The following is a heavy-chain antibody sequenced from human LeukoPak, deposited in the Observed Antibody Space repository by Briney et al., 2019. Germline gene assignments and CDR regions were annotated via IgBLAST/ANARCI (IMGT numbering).Heavy chain of an antibody. CDR3: ARVRLSWFGAFDAFDF. D-gene: IGHD3-10*01. CDR1: GGSFSGYY. Sequence: SETLSLTCAVYGGSFSGYYWSWIRQAPGKGLEWIGEINNYGSVNYNPSLKSRVTMSVDTSKNQFSLKLNSVTAADTAVYYCARVRLSWFGAFDAFDFWGHGTMVTVPS. J-gene: IGHJ3*01. CDR2: INNYGSV. V-gene: IGHV4-34*01.